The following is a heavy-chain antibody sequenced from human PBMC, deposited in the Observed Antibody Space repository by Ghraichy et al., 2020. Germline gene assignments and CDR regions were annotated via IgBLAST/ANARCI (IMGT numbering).Heavy chain of an antibody. V-gene: IGHV4-39*01. D-gene: IGHD6-25*01. J-gene: IGHJ5*02. CDR1: GGSISSSSYY. CDR2: IYYSGST. Sequence: SETLSLTCTVSGGSISSSSYYWGWIRQPPGKGLEWIGSIYYSGSTYYNPSLKSRVTISVDTSKNQFSLKLSSVTAADTAVYYCARHQAGFDPWGQGTLVTVSS. CDR3: ARHQAGFDP.